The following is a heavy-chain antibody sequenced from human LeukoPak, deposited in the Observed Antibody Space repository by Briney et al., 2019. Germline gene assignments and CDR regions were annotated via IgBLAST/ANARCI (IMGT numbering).Heavy chain of an antibody. V-gene: IGHV1-69*13. Sequence: GASVKVSCKASGGTFSSYAISWVRQAPGQGLEWMGGIIPIFGTANYAQKFQGRVTITADESTSTAYMELSSLRSEDTAVYYCVVARPGQPSFDYWGQGTLVTVSS. CDR2: IIPIFGTA. CDR3: VVARPGQPSFDY. CDR1: GGTFSSYA. D-gene: IGHD6-6*01. J-gene: IGHJ4*02.